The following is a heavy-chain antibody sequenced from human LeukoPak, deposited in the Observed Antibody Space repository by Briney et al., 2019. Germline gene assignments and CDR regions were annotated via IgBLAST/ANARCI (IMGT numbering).Heavy chain of an antibody. J-gene: IGHJ3*02. CDR2: IIPIFGTA. Sequence: SVKVSCKASGGTFSSYAISWVRQAPGQGLEWMGGIIPIFGTANYAQKFQGRATITADESTSTAYMELSSLRSEDTAVYYCARESYDSHLDAFDIWGQGTMVTVSS. CDR1: GGTFSSYA. CDR3: ARESYDSHLDAFDI. D-gene: IGHD3-3*01. V-gene: IGHV1-69*13.